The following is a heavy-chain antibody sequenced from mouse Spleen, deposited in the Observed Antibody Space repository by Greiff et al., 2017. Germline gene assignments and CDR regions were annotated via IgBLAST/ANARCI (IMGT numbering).Heavy chain of an antibody. CDR3: ARWYYGSSYGWYFDV. V-gene: IGHV1-82*01. CDR1: GYAFSSSW. CDR2: IYPGDGDT. D-gene: IGHD1-1*01. J-gene: IGHJ1*01. Sequence: QVQLQQSGPELVKPGASVKISCKASGYAFSSSWMNWVKQRPGKGLEWIGRIYPGDGDTNYNGKFKGKATLTADKSSSTAYMQLSSLTSEDSAVYFCARWYYGSSYGWYFDVWGAGTTVTVSS.